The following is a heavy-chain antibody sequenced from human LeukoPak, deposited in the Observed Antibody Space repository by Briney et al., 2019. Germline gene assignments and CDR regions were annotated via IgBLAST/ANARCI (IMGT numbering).Heavy chain of an antibody. D-gene: IGHD3-22*01. J-gene: IGHJ4*02. V-gene: IGHV3-30-3*01. CDR1: GFTFSSYA. CDR2: ISYDGSNK. Sequence: PGGSLRLSCAASGFTFSSYAMHWVRQAPGKGLEWVAVISYDGSNKYYADSVKGRFTISRDNSKNTLYLQMNSLRAEDTAVYYCARDETYYYDSSGYDHWGQGTLVTVSS. CDR3: ARDETYYYDSSGYDH.